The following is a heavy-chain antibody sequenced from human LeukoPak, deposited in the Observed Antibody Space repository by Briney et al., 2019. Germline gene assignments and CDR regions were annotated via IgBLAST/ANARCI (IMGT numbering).Heavy chain of an antibody. V-gene: IGHV4-59*01. CDR3: AGGHGGRGANLFHP. J-gene: IGHJ5*02. CDR1: GGSISSYY. D-gene: IGHD3-10*01. CDR2: IYYSGST. Sequence: SETLSLTCTVSGGSISSYYWSWIRQPPGKGLEWIGYIYYSGSTNYNPSLKSRVTISVDTSKNQFSLKLSSATAADTAVYYCAGGHGGRGANLFHPLGPGTLGTGSS.